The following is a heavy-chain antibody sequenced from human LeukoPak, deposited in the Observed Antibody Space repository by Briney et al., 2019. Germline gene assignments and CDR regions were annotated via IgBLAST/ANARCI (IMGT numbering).Heavy chain of an antibody. Sequence: PGGSLRPSCAVPGFTFDDYAMHWVRQAPGKGLEWVSLISGDGATTYYEDSVKGRFTISRDNSKNSLYLQMNSLRTEDTALYYCAKTPPSYGRWGKGTLVTVSS. CDR2: ISGDGATT. D-gene: IGHD1-14*01. V-gene: IGHV3-43*02. J-gene: IGHJ4*02. CDR3: AKTPPSYGR. CDR1: GFTFDDYA.